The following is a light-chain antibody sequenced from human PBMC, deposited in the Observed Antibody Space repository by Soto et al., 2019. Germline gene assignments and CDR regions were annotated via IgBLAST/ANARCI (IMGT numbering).Light chain of an antibody. CDR3: QQYNTWPYS. J-gene: IGKJ5*01. CDR1: QGVTTN. Sequence: TVMTQSPATLSVSPGERATLSCRAGQGVTTNFAWYQQKSGQSPRLLIYDVSIRATGVPARFSGTGSETAFPLTIGGLQSEDSAVCFCQQYNTWPYSFGQGTRLEIK. CDR2: DVS. V-gene: IGKV3-15*01.